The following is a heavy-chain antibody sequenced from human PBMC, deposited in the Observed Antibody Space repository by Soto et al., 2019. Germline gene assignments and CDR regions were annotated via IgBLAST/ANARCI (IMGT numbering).Heavy chain of an antibody. CDR1: GGSISSYD. Sequence: PSETLSLTCTVSGGSISSYDWSWIRQPPGKGLEWIGYIYYSGSTNYNPSLKSRVTISVDTSKNQFSLKLSSVTAADTAVYYCARDSTGYYYYYGMDVWGQGTTVTVSS. CDR2: IYYSGST. J-gene: IGHJ6*02. V-gene: IGHV4-59*01. D-gene: IGHD4-4*01. CDR3: ARDSTGYYYYYGMDV.